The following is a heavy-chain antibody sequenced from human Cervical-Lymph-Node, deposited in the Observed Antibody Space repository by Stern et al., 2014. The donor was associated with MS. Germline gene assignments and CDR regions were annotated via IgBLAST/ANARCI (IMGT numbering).Heavy chain of an antibody. CDR2: IYTSGST. CDR3: ARAGVSYYYGMDV. Sequence: VQLLESGPGLVKPSQTLSLTCTVSGGSISSGSYYWSWIRQPAGKGLEWIGRIYTSGSTNYNPSLKSRVTISVDTSKNQFSLKLSSVTAADTAVYYCARAGVSYYYGMDVWGQGTTVTVSS. V-gene: IGHV4-61*02. CDR1: GGSISSGSYY. J-gene: IGHJ6*02.